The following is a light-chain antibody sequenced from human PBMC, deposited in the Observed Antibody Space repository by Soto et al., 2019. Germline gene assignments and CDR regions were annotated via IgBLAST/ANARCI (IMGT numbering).Light chain of an antibody. V-gene: IGKV2-28*01. CDR3: MQALQTPIT. CDR1: HSLLHSNGYNY. J-gene: IGKJ5*01. Sequence: DIVMTQSPLSLPVTPGEPASISCSSSHSLLHSNGYNYLDWYLQKPGQSPQLLIYLGSNRASGVPDRFSGSGSGTDFSLKISRVEAEDVGVYYCMQALQTPITFGQGTRLEIK. CDR2: LGS.